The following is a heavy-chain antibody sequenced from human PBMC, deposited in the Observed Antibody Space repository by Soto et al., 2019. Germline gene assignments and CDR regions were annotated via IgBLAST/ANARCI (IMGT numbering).Heavy chain of an antibody. CDR1: GGTFSSYA. Sequence: QVQLVQSGAEVKKPGSSVKVSCKASGGTFSSYAISWVRQAPGQGLEWMGGIIPIFGTANYAQKVQGRVTITADESTSTAYMELSSLRSEDTAVYYCAKDYDSSGYYPRVGAFDIWGQGTMVTVSS. J-gene: IGHJ3*02. V-gene: IGHV1-69*12. CDR3: AKDYDSSGYYPRVGAFDI. CDR2: IIPIFGTA. D-gene: IGHD3-22*01.